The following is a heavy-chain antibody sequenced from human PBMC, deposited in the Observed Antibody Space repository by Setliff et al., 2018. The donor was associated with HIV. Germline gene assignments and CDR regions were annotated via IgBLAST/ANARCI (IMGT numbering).Heavy chain of an antibody. J-gene: IGHJ3*02. CDR3: ARGGDRMQIWSRFPFDI. V-gene: IGHV7-4-1*02. D-gene: IGHD3-10*01. Sequence: ASVKVSCKTSGYNFIAYAINWVRQAPGQGFEWMGWINTDTGTPTYAQGFTGRFVFSLDTSVSTAYLQISSLKAADTAVYYCARGGDRMQIWSRFPFDIWGQGTMVTVSS. CDR2: INTDTGTP. CDR1: GYNFIAYA.